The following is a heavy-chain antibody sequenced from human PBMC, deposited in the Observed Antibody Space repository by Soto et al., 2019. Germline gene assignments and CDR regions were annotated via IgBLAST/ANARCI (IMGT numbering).Heavy chain of an antibody. D-gene: IGHD6-6*01. Sequence: PGGSLRLSCAASGFAFSSHPMSWVRQAPEKGLEWVAGISDGGDLTYNADSVRGRFTISRDNSRNTLYLQMNSLRAEDTAVYYCARRVISSSRAFDIWGQGTMVTVSS. V-gene: IGHV3-23*01. CDR3: ARRVISSSRAFDI. CDR1: GFAFSSHP. J-gene: IGHJ3*02. CDR2: ISDGGDLT.